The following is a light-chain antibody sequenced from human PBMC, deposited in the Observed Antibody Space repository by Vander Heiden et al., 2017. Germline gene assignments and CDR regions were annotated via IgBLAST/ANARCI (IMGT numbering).Light chain of an antibody. CDR3: QKYNDYSLLT. CDR1: QSISSW. CDR2: KAS. V-gene: IGKV1-5*03. Sequence: DIQMTQSPSTLSASVGDSVTITCRASQSISSWLAWYQQKPGKAPKLLIYKASSLESGVPSRFSGSGSGREFTLTISSLEPDDFATYYCQKYNDYSLLTFGGGTKVEIK. J-gene: IGKJ4*01.